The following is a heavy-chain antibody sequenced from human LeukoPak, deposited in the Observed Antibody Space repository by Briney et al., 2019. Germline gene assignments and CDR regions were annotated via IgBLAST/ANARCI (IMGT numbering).Heavy chain of an antibody. Sequence: PLASVKVSCKASGYTFTSYAMNWVRQAPGQGLEWMGWINTKTGNPTYAQGFTGRFVFSLDTSVSTAYLQISNLKAEDTAVYYCARQGPGFCGSTSCYGVDSWGQGTLVTVSS. CDR2: INTKTGNP. V-gene: IGHV7-4-1*02. D-gene: IGHD2-2*01. J-gene: IGHJ4*02. CDR1: GYTFTSYA. CDR3: ARQGPGFCGSTSCYGVDS.